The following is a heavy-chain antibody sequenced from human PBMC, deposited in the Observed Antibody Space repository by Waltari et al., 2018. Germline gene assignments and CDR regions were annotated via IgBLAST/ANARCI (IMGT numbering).Heavy chain of an antibody. D-gene: IGHD1-26*01. CDR1: GYTFTGYY. J-gene: IGHJ3*02. CDR3: ARVGPIVGASDAFDI. Sequence: QVQLVQSGAEVKKPGASVKVSCKASGYTFTGYYMHWVRQAPGQGLEWMGRINPNSGGTNYAQKFRGRVTMTRDTSISTAYMELSRLRSDDTAVYYCARVGPIVGASDAFDIWGQGTMVTVSS. CDR2: INPNSGGT. V-gene: IGHV1-2*06.